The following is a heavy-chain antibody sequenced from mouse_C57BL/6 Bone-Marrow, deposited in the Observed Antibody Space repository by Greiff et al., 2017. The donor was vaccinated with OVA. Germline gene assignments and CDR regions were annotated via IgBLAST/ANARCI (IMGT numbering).Heavy chain of an antibody. CDR3: DKGRDDYEFAY. Sequence: QVQLKESGPGLVPPSQRLSIPCTVSGFSLTSYGVHWVRQSPGTGLEWLGVIWSGGSTDYNAAFLSSLRITKDNSKSQVFLKMNRLQDDDTAIYDGDKGRDDYEFAYWGQGTLVTVSA. CDR2: IWSGGST. D-gene: IGHD2-4*01. J-gene: IGHJ3*01. V-gene: IGHV2-5*01. CDR1: GFSLTSYG.